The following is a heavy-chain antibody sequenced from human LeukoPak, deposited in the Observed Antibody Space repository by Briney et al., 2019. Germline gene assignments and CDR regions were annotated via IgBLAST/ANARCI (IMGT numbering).Heavy chain of an antibody. V-gene: IGHV3-53*01. CDR3: ARGYYGMDV. J-gene: IGHJ6*02. CDR2: IYTGGST. Sequence: GGSLRLSGAASGVSVSNNYMRWVRQAPGKGLEGGSVIYTGGSTDYADSVKGRFTISRDNSTNTLYLQLNSLRAEDAAVYYCARGYYGMDVWGQGTTVTVSS. CDR1: GVSVSNNY.